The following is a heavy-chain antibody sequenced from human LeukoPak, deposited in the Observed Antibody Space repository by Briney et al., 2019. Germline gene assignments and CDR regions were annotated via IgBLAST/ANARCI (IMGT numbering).Heavy chain of an antibody. CDR2: ISYDGSNK. V-gene: IGHV3-30-3*01. CDR3: ARHSFPIVVVTAELDP. J-gene: IGHJ5*02. Sequence: PGRSLRLPCAASGFTFSSYAMHWVRQAPGKGLEWVAVISYDGSNKYYADSVKGRSTISRDNSKNTLYLQMNSLRAEDTAVYYCARHSFPIVVVTAELDPWGQGTLVTVSS. CDR1: GFTFSSYA. D-gene: IGHD2-21*02.